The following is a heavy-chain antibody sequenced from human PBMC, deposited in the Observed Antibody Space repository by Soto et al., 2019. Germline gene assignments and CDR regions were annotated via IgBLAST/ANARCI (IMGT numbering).Heavy chain of an antibody. V-gene: IGHV1-3*01. CDR1: GYTFTRYT. CDR2: INPDNGNT. CDR3: ARGIATGQLDP. Sequence: QVQLVQSGAEVKKPGASVKISCKASGYTFTRYTMNWVRQAPGQRLEWMGWINPDNGNTKSSQKFQDRVIITRDTSASTAYMDLSSLSSEDTAVYYCARGIATGQLDPWGQGTLVTVSS. D-gene: IGHD2-15*01. J-gene: IGHJ5*02.